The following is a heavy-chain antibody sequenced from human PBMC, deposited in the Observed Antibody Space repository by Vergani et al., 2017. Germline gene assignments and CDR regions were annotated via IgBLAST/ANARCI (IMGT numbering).Heavy chain of an antibody. V-gene: IGHV4-34*01. CDR2: IDHTGRP. CDR3: ASVNTETNGHLYYYYDMDV. D-gene: IGHD4-11*01. Sequence: QVQLQQWGGGLLKPSETLSLTCVVNGGSFTSYHWTLIRPSPGEGLEWVGDIDHTGRPDCIPSLKSRLTLSVDKSRNQFSLTLNSVPATDTAIYFCASVNTETNGHLYYYYDMDVWGQGTAVTVS. CDR1: GGSFTSYH. J-gene: IGHJ6*02.